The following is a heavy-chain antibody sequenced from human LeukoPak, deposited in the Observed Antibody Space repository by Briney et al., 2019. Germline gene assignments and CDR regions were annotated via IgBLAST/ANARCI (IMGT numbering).Heavy chain of an antibody. J-gene: IGHJ6*02. Sequence: GGTLRLSCAASGFTFSSYWMHWVRQAPGKGLLWVSRINSDGTTTYYADSVKGRFTISRDNAKNTLYLQVNSLRAEDTAVYYCARGNFYGMGVWGQGTTVTVSS. V-gene: IGHV3-74*01. CDR2: INSDGTTT. CDR3: ARGNFYGMGV. CDR1: GFTFSSYW.